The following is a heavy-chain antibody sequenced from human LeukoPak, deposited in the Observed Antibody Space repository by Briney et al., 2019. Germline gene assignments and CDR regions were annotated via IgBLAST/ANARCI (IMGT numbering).Heavy chain of an antibody. V-gene: IGHV4-39*01. CDR3: ARLALYSSSWSDFDY. Sequence: PSETLSLTCTVSGGSISSSSYYWGWIRQPPGKGLEWIGSIYYSGSTYYNPSLKSRVTISVDTSKNQFSLKLSSVTAADTAVYYCARLALYSSSWSDFDYWGQGTLVTVSS. CDR2: IYYSGST. CDR1: GGSISSSSYY. D-gene: IGHD6-13*01. J-gene: IGHJ4*02.